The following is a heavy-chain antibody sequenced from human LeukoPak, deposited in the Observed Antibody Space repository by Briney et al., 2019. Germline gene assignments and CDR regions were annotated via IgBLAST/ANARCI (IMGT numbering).Heavy chain of an antibody. D-gene: IGHD3-22*01. CDR2: INPNSGGT. CDR1: GYTFTGYY. V-gene: IGHV1-2*02. Sequence: ASVKVSCKASGYTFTGYYMHWVRQAPGQGLEWMGWINPNSGGTNYAQKFQGRVTMTRDTSISTAYMELSRLRSDDTAVYYCARVGLPGSGYIPWYFDYWGQGTLVTVSS. J-gene: IGHJ4*02. CDR3: ARVGLPGSGYIPWYFDY.